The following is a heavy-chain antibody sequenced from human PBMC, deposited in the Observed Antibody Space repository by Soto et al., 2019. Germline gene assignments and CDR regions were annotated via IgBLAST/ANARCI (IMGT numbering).Heavy chain of an antibody. V-gene: IGHV4-31*03. CDR2: IYYSGST. CDR3: ARGHAFYLGGCGMDV. Sequence: PSETLSLTCTVSGGSISSGGYYWSWIRQHPGKGLEWIGYIYYSGSTYYNPSLKSRVTISVDTSKNQFSLKLSSVTAADTAVYYCARGHAFYLGGCGMDVWGQGTTVTVSS. J-gene: IGHJ6*02. D-gene: IGHD3-3*02. CDR1: GGSISSGGYY.